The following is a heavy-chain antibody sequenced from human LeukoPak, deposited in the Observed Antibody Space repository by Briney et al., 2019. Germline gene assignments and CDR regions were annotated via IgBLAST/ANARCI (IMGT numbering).Heavy chain of an antibody. D-gene: IGHD3-22*01. V-gene: IGHV4-34*01. CDR1: GVSFSGYY. CDR2: INHSGST. CDR3: ARGGSYYDSSGLYYMDV. Sequence: PSETLSLTCAVYGVSFSGYYWSWIRQPPGKGLEWVGEINHSGSTNYNPSLKSRVTISVDTSKNQFSLKLSSVTAADTAVYYCARGGSYYDSSGLYYMDVWGKGTTVTVSS. J-gene: IGHJ6*03.